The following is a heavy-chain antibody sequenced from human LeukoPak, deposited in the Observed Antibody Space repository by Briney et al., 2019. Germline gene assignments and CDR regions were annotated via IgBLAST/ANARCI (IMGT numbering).Heavy chain of an antibody. CDR1: GGTFSSYA. V-gene: IGHV1-69*04. J-gene: IGHJ4*02. CDR2: IIPILGIA. Sequence: SVKVSCKASGGTFSSYAISWVRQAPGQGLEWMGRIIPILGIANYAQKFQGRVTITADKSTSTAYMELSSLRSEDTAVYYCARDPTSHYPFDYWGQGTLVTVSS. D-gene: IGHD2-2*01. CDR3: ARDPTSHYPFDY.